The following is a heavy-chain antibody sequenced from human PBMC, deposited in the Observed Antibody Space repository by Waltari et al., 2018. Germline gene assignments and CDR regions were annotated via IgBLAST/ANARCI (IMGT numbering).Heavy chain of an antibody. V-gene: IGHV3-7*01. CDR1: GISFSQSW. J-gene: IGHJ4*02. CDR2: IKHDGTDK. CDR3: ARDQADGTIAYFEY. Sequence: EVLLVESGGDLVQPGGSLRLSCATSGISFSQSWMSWVRQSPGKGLEWEATIKHDGTDKYYVDSVKGRFTVSRDNAKSSLYLQMNSLRVEDTAIYYCARDQADGTIAYFEYWGQGTLVTVSS. D-gene: IGHD6-13*01.